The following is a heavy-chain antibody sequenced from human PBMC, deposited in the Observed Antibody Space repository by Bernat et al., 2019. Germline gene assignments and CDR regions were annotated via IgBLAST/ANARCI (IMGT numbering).Heavy chain of an antibody. CDR1: EFTFGTLA. Sequence: EVRLVESGGDLVQPGGSRRLSWAASEFTFGTLAMSWFRQPPGKGLEWVSAMTGGGTTYYADSVKGRVIISRDNSKNMLFMQMNSLTAEDTAVYYCAKFRGQLIRNYYMNVWGEGTTVTVS. D-gene: IGHD2-21*01. J-gene: IGHJ6*03. CDR2: MTGGGTT. V-gene: IGHV3-23*04. CDR3: AKFRGQLIRNYYMNV.